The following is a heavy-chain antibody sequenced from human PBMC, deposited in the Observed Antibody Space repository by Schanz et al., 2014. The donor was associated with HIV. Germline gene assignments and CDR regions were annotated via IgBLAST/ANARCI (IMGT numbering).Heavy chain of an antibody. J-gene: IGHJ4*02. CDR3: AKGLQKFDWRSPFDY. CDR1: GGTLISTY. D-gene: IGHD3-9*01. Sequence: QVKLVQSGAEVKRPGSTVKVSCTASGGTLISTYGFSWARQAPGQGLEWMGWINTRTGDTIYAERLQGRVTLTRDTSINTAYMTLSRLGSDDTAVYFCAKGLQKFDWRSPFDYWGQGTLLTVSS. V-gene: IGHV1-2*02. CDR2: INTRTGDT.